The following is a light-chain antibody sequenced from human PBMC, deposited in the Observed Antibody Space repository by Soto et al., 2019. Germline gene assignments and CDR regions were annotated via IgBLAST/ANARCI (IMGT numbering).Light chain of an antibody. V-gene: IGKV3D-15*01. Sequence: EIVLTQSPGTLSLSPVERASLSCMASQSVSSNQLAWYQHKPGQAPRLLIYDAFNRATGIPVSFTGSGSGTEFTLTISSLQPDDFAVYYCQQYKNWPLFGQGTRLEIK. CDR2: DAF. J-gene: IGKJ5*01. CDR1: QSVSSN. CDR3: QQYKNWPL.